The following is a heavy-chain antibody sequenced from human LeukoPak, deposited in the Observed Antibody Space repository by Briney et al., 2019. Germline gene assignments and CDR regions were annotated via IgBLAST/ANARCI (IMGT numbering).Heavy chain of an antibody. Sequence: GASVKVSCKASGYTFTGYYMHWVRQAPGQGLEWMGWINPNSGGTNYAQKFQGRVTMTRDTSISTAYMELSRLRSDDTAVYYCARGGYCSGGSCYGWFDPWGQGTLVTVSS. J-gene: IGHJ5*02. CDR3: ARGGYCSGGSCYGWFDP. D-gene: IGHD2-15*01. V-gene: IGHV1-2*02. CDR2: INPNSGGT. CDR1: GYTFTGYY.